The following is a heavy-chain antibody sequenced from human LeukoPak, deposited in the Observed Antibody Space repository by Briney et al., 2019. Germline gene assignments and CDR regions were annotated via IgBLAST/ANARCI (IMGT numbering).Heavy chain of an antibody. D-gene: IGHD3-10*01. Sequence: PSQTLSLTCAVSGGSISSGGYSWSWIRQPPGKGLEWIGYIYHSGSTYYNPSLKSRVTISVDRSKNQFSLKLSSVTAADTAVYYCARDRARTISGTPWYFDLWGRGTLVTVSS. V-gene: IGHV4-30-2*01. CDR3: ARDRARTISGTPWYFDL. J-gene: IGHJ2*01. CDR1: GGSISSGGYS. CDR2: IYHSGST.